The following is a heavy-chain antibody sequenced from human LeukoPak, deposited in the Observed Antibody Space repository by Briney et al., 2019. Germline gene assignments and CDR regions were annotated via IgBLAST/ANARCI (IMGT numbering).Heavy chain of an antibody. Sequence: PGGSLRLSCAASGVTFSSYWMSWVRQAPGKGLEWVGNIKQDGSEKYYVDSVKGRFTISRDNAKNSLYLQMNSLRAEDTAVYYCARESIREAGPFDYWGQGTLVTVSS. CDR3: ARESIREAGPFDY. D-gene: IGHD6-13*01. J-gene: IGHJ4*02. CDR2: IKQDGSEK. V-gene: IGHV3-7*01. CDR1: GVTFSSYW.